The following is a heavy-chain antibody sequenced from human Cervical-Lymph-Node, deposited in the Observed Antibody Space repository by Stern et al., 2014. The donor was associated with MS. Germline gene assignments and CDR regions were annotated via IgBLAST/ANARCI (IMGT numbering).Heavy chain of an antibody. CDR3: ARDRGSHSDY. J-gene: IGHJ4*02. V-gene: IGHV1-2*02. CDR1: GYSFTAYF. CDR2: ISTGTGGA. Sequence: VQLVESGVEVKKTGASVKVSCKASGYSFTAYFIHLVRPAPGQGLECMGWISTGTGGANYAQRFQGRDTMTGDTSISTTYMKLSRLRSDDTAVYYCARDRGSHSDYWGQGTLVTVSS. D-gene: IGHD1-26*01.